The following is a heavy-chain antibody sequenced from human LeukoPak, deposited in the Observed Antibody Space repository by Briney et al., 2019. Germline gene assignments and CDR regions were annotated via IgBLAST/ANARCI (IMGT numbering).Heavy chain of an antibody. Sequence: ASVKVSCKASGYTFTGYYMHWVRQAPGQGLEWMGWINPNSGGTNYAQKFQGRVTMTRDTSISTAYMELSRLRSDDTAVYYCARAMLLATVTPRFDPWGQGTLVTVSS. CDR3: ARAMLLATVTPRFDP. V-gene: IGHV1-2*02. J-gene: IGHJ5*02. CDR2: INPNSGGT. CDR1: GYTFTGYY. D-gene: IGHD4-17*01.